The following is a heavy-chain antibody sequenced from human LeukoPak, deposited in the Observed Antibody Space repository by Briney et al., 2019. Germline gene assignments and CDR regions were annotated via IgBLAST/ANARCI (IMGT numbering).Heavy chain of an antibody. D-gene: IGHD1-26*01. CDR2: ISGSRTST. V-gene: IGHV3-23*01. Sequence: GGSLRLSCAASGFTFNTYAMTWVRQAPGKGLEWVSVISGSRTSTYSADSVKGRFIISRDNSQNTLSLQMNRLRAEDTAVYYCARAGGSYYNWHFDLWGRGTMVT. CDR3: ARAGGSYYNWHFDL. J-gene: IGHJ2*01. CDR1: GFTFNTYA.